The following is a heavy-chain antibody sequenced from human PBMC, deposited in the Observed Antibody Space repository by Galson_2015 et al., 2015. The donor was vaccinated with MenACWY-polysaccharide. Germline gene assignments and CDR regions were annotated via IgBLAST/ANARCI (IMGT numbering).Heavy chain of an antibody. CDR2: IGTAGDT. CDR3: VRDSRGGIGYHY. J-gene: IGHJ4*02. D-gene: IGHD5-12*01. V-gene: IGHV3-13*04. Sequence: SLRLSCAASGFTFSSYDMHWVRQPTGKGLEWVSAIGTAGDTYYPGSAKGRFTISRENAKNSFYLQMNSLRAGDTAIYYCVRDSRGGIGYHYWGQGTLVTVSS. CDR1: GFTFSSYD.